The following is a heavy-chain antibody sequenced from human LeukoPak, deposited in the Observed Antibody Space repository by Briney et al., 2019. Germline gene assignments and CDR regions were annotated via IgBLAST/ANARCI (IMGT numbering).Heavy chain of an antibody. Sequence: GESLHISCKGSGYSVTSYWIGWVRRMPGKGLEWMGIIYPGDSDTRYSPSFQGQVTISADKSISTAYLQWSSLKASDTAMYYCARDTAMAYFDYWGQGTLVTVSS. CDR2: IYPGDSDT. J-gene: IGHJ4*02. D-gene: IGHD5-18*01. CDR1: GYSVTSYW. CDR3: ARDTAMAYFDY. V-gene: IGHV5-51*01.